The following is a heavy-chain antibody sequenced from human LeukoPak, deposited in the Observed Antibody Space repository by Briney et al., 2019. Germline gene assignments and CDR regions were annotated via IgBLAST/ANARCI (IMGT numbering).Heavy chain of an antibody. CDR1: GYTFTSYY. CDR2: INPSGGST. CDR3: ARDYPPGIAAAGQAPCPDY. J-gene: IGHJ4*02. Sequence: ASVKVSCKPSGYTFTSYYMHWVRQAPGQGLEWMGIINPSGGSTSYAQKFQGRVTMTRDTSTSTVYMELSSLRSEDTAVYYCARDYPPGIAAAGQAPCPDYWGQGTLVTVSS. V-gene: IGHV1-46*01. D-gene: IGHD6-13*01.